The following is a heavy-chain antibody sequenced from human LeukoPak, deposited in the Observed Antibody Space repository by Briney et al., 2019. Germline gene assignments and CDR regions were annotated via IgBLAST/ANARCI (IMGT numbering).Heavy chain of an antibody. V-gene: IGHV4-59*01. J-gene: IGHJ4*02. CDR3: ARAKLWETFDY. CDR1: GGSISSYY. D-gene: IGHD3-10*01. Sequence: SETLSLTCTVSGGSISSYYWSWIRQPPGKGLEWIGYIFYSGTTNYNPSLKSRITISLDTSKNQFSLKLSSMTAADTAVYYCARAKLWETFDYWGQGTLVTVPS. CDR2: IFYSGTT.